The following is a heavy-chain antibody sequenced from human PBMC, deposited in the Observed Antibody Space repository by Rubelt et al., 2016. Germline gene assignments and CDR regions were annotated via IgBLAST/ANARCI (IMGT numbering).Heavy chain of an antibody. V-gene: IGHV3-30*07. J-gene: IGHJ4*02. D-gene: IGHD2-15*01. Sequence: YYADSVKGRFTISRDNSKNTLYLQMNSLRDEDTAVYYCARDLGYCSGGSCYELDYWGQGTLVTVSS. CDR3: ARDLGYCSGGSCYELDY.